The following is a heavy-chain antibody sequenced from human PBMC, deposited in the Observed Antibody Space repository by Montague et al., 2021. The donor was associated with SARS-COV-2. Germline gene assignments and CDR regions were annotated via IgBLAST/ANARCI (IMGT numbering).Heavy chain of an antibody. CDR3: ARLKAPYCSSTSCYSASWFDP. J-gene: IGHJ5*02. Sequence: SETLSLTCAVSGGSISSSNWWSWVRQPPGKGLEWIGEIYHSGSTNYNPSLKSRVTISVDTSKNQFSLMLSSVTAADTAVYYCARLKAPYCSSTSCYSASWFDPWGQGTLVTVSS. D-gene: IGHD2-2*01. CDR2: IYHSGST. V-gene: IGHV4-4*02. CDR1: GGSISSSNW.